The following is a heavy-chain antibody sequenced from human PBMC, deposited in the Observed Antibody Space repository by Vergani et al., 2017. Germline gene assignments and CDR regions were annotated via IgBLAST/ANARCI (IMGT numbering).Heavy chain of an antibody. CDR2: INWNGGST. V-gene: IGHV3-20*04. CDR1: GFTFDDYG. Sequence: EVQLVESGGGVVRPGGSLRLSCAASGFTFDDYGMSWVRQAPGKGLEWVSGINWNGGSTGYAESVKGRFTISRDNAKNSLYLQMNSLRAEDTALYYCARGQLGIAAPLPYDYWGQGTLVTVSS. CDR3: ARGQLGIAAPLPYDY. D-gene: IGHD6-13*01. J-gene: IGHJ4*02.